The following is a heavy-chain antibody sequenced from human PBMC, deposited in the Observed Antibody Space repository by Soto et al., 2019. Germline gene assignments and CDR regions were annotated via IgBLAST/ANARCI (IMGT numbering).Heavy chain of an antibody. J-gene: IGHJ6*04. CDR3: TTGATSSRYVSLYYGIDV. Sequence: SQTLSLTCAISGDSVASNSAAWNWIRQSPSRGLEWLGRTYYRSKWYTDYAESVKSRITINPATSKNQVSLQLKSVTPEDTAVDYCTTGATSSRYVSLYYGIDVWGEGTPVTLST. V-gene: IGHV6-1*01. CDR2: TYYRSKWYT. CDR1: GDSVASNSAA. D-gene: IGHD3-9*01.